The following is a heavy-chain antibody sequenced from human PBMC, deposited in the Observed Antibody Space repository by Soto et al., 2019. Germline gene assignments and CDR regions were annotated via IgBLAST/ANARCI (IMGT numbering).Heavy chain of an antibody. D-gene: IGHD3-10*01. CDR3: ASDLRERRSRGSELVRVP. J-gene: IGHJ5*02. Sequence: GGSLRLSCAASGFTFSSYAMHWVRQAPGKGLEWVAVISYDGSNKYYADSVKGRFTISRDNSKNTLYLQMNSLRAEDTAVYHCASDLRERRSRGSELVRVPWGQGTLVTVSS. V-gene: IGHV3-30-3*01. CDR1: GFTFSSYA. CDR2: ISYDGSNK.